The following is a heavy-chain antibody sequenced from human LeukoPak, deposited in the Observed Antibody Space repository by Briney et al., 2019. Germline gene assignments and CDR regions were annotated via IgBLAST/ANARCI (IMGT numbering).Heavy chain of an antibody. CDR2: IWYDGTNK. CDR3: AKSGRNWAYLEY. V-gene: IGHV3-33*06. D-gene: IGHD7-27*01. CDR1: GFTLSNYG. Sequence: GRSLRLSCAVSGFTLSNYGMHWVRQAPGRGLEWVAVIWYDGTNKYYADSVRGRFTISRDSSKNTLYLQMNSLRAEDTAVYYCAKSGRNWAYLEYWGQGTLVTVSS. J-gene: IGHJ4*02.